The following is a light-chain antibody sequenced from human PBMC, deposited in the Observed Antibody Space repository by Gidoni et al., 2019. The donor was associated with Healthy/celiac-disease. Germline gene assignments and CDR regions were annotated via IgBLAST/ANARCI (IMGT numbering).Light chain of an antibody. J-gene: IGKJ1*01. CDR1: QSSSSW. CDR3: QQYNSYSPWT. CDR2: DAS. V-gene: IGKV1-5*01. Sequence: DIQMAHSPSTLSGSVGDRVTITCRASQSSSSWLAWYQQKPGKAPKLLIYDASSLESGVPSRFSGSGSGTEFTLTISSLQPDDFATDYCQQYNSYSPWTFGQGTKVEIK.